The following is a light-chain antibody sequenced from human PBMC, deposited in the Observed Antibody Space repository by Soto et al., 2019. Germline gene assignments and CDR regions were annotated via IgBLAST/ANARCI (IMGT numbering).Light chain of an antibody. V-gene: IGKV3-20*01. CDR1: QSVSSSY. CDR3: QQANSFPIT. Sequence: EIVLTQSPGTLSLSPGERATLSCRASQSVSSSYLAWYQQKPGQAPSLLIYGASRRATGIPDRFSGSGSGTDFTLTISRLEPEDFATYYCQQANSFPITFGQGTRLEIK. CDR2: GAS. J-gene: IGKJ5*01.